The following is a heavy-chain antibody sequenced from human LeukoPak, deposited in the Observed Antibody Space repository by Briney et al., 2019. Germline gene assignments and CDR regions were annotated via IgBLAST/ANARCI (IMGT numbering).Heavy chain of an antibody. V-gene: IGHV1-18*01. Sequence: VASVKVSCKASGYTFTSYGISWVRQAPGQGLEWMGWISAYNGNTNYAQKSQGRVTMTTDTSTSTAYMELRSLRSDDTAVYYCARGSGYCSSTSCCTGDAFDIWGQGTMVTVSS. CDR2: ISAYNGNT. CDR1: GYTFTSYG. CDR3: ARGSGYCSSTSCCTGDAFDI. J-gene: IGHJ3*02. D-gene: IGHD2-2*02.